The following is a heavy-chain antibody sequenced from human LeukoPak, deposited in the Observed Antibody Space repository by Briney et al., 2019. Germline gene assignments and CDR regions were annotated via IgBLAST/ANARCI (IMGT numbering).Heavy chain of an antibody. Sequence: GGSLRLSCAASGFALSSHWMTWVRQVPGRGPEWVANVNRDGSETYYLDSVKGRFTISKDNAKNSLCLQMNSLRAEDTALYHCARNNGMDVWGQGTTVIVSS. CDR1: GFALSSHW. CDR2: VNRDGSET. J-gene: IGHJ6*02. CDR3: ARNNGMDV. V-gene: IGHV3-7*03.